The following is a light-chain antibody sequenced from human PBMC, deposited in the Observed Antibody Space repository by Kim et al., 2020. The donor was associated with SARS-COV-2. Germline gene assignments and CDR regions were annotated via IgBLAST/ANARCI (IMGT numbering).Light chain of an antibody. Sequence: QSALTQPASVSGSPGQSITISCTGTSSDVGGYNYVSWYQQHPGKPPKLMIYDVSKRPSGVSNLFSGSKSGNTASLTISALQADDEDDYYFSSYTSSSTVVFGGGTQLTVL. J-gene: IGLJ2*01. V-gene: IGLV2-14*01. CDR2: DVS. CDR3: SSYTSSSTVV. CDR1: SSDVGGYNY.